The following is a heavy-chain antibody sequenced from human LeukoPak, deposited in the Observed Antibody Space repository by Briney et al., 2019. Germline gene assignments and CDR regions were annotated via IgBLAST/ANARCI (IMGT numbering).Heavy chain of an antibody. J-gene: IGHJ3*02. CDR3: ARRGYSYGHAFDI. Sequence: SETLSLTCTVSGGSISSYYWSWIRQPPGKGLEGIGYIYYSGSTNYNPSLKSRVTISVDTSKNQFSLKLSSVTAADTAVYYCARRGYSYGHAFDIWGQGTMVTVSS. V-gene: IGHV4-59*01. CDR2: IYYSGST. CDR1: GGSISSYY. D-gene: IGHD5-18*01.